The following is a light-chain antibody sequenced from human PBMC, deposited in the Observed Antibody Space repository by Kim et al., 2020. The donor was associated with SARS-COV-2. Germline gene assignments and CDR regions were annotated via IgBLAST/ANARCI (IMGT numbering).Light chain of an antibody. J-gene: IGKJ1*01. Sequence: PGERATLSCRASQGVSSHLAGYQQKPGQVPRLLIYGASTRATGIPARFSGSGSGTELILTISSLQSEDFAVYYCQQYDSWPRTFGQGTKVDIK. V-gene: IGKV3-15*01. CDR3: QQYDSWPRT. CDR1: QGVSSH. CDR2: GAS.